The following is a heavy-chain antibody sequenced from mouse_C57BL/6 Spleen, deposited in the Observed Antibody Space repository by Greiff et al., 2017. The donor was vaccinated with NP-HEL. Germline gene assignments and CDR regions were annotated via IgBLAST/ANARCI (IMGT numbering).Heavy chain of an antibody. J-gene: IGHJ3*01. V-gene: IGHV5-15*01. CDR1: GFTFSDYG. CDR2: ISNLAYSI. Sequence: EVQGVESGGGLVQPGGSLKLSCAASGFTFSDYGMAWVRQAPRKGPEWVAFISNLAYSIYYADTVTGRFTISRENAKNTLYLEMSSLRSEDTAMYYCARQRYDYDGFAYWGQGTLVTVSA. D-gene: IGHD2-4*01. CDR3: ARQRYDYDGFAY.